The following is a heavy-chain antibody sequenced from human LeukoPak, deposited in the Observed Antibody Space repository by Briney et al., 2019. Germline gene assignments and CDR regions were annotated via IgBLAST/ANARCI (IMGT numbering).Heavy chain of an antibody. CDR1: GYTFTGYY. CDR2: INPNSGGT. CDR3: ARADSVPAGDYHYWYMDV. D-gene: IGHD2-2*01. J-gene: IGHJ6*03. V-gene: IGHV1-2*02. Sequence: ASVKVSCKASGYTFTGYYMHWVRQDLRQGLQWMGWINPNSGGTDYAQKFQGRVTMTRDTSIRTVYMELSSLRSDDTAVYYCARADSVPAGDYHYWYMDVWGKGTTVNVSS.